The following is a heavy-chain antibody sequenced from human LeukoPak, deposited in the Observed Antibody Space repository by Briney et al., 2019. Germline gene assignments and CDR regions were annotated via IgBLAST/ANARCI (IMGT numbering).Heavy chain of an antibody. CDR3: AREGHYSTNGYNTRIDAFDI. Sequence: GGSLRLSCAASGFTFSSYEMNWVRQAPGKGLEWVAYISSSGSTIYYADSVKGRFTISRDNAKNSLYLEMNSLRADDTAVYYCAREGHYSTNGYNTRIDAFDIWGQGTLVTVSS. CDR2: ISSSGSTI. D-gene: IGHD2-8*01. CDR1: GFTFSSYE. V-gene: IGHV3-48*03. J-gene: IGHJ3*02.